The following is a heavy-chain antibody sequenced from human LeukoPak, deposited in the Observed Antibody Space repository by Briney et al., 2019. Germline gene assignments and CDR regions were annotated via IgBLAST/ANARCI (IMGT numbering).Heavy chain of an antibody. CDR1: GFTFSSYA. Sequence: GGSLSLSCAASGFTFSSYAMNWVRQAQGKGQERVSVISGSGGSTYYADSVKGRFTISRDNSKNTLYLQMNSLRAEDTAVYYCAKNLPPVVVPAAFFDYWGQGTLVTVSS. V-gene: IGHV3-23*01. CDR2: ISGSGGST. CDR3: AKNLPPVVVPAAFFDY. J-gene: IGHJ4*02. D-gene: IGHD2-2*01.